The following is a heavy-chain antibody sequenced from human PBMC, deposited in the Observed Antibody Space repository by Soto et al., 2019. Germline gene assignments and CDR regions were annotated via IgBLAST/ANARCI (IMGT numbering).Heavy chain of an antibody. J-gene: IGHJ4*02. CDR2: IKTDGYAA. D-gene: IGHD6-19*01. CDR3: VRESGVAADC. CDR1: GFTFDSHW. V-gene: IGHV3-74*01. Sequence: ESGGVLVQPGGSLRLSCVASGFTFDSHWMHWVRQAPGEGLVWVSRIKTDGYAAAYADSMKGRSTISRDNTKNTVYLQMNSLRAEDTAVYFCVRESGVAADCWGQGTLVTVSS.